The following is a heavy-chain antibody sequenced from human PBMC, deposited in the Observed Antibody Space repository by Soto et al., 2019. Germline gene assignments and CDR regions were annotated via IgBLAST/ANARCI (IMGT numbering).Heavy chain of an antibody. CDR3: ARGEPMVRGVIIPHAFDI. CDR2: IIPILGIA. D-gene: IGHD3-10*01. Sequence: GASVKVSCKASGGTFSSYTISWVRQAPGQGLEWMGRIIPILGIANYAQKFQGRVTITADKSTSTAYMELSSLRSEDTAVYYCARGEPMVRGVIIPHAFDIWGQGTMVT. CDR1: GGTFSSYT. J-gene: IGHJ3*02. V-gene: IGHV1-69*02.